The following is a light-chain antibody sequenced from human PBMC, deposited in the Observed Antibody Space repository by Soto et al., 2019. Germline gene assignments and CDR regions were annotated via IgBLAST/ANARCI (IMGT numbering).Light chain of an antibody. CDR1: QGISNY. Sequence: DIQMTQSPSSLSASVGDRVTITCRARQGISNYLAWYQQKPGKVPKLLIYAASTLQSGVPSRFSGSGSGTDFTLTISSLQPEDVATYYCQKYDSAPCTFGQGTKVEIK. CDR3: QKYDSAPCT. J-gene: IGKJ1*01. V-gene: IGKV1-27*01. CDR2: AAS.